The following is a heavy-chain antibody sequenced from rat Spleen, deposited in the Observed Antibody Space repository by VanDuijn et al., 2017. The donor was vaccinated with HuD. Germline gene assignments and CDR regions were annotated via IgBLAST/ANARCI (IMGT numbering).Heavy chain of an antibody. V-gene: IGHV5-25*01. D-gene: IGHD1-9*01. CDR1: GFTFNNYY. CDR2: ISTGGGNT. CDR3: ARRHYGYTDYFDY. J-gene: IGHJ2*01. Sequence: EVQLVESGGGLVQPGRSLKLSCVASGFTFNNYYMAWVRQAPKKGLEWVASISTGGGNTYYRDSVKGRFTISRDNAKSTLSLQMDSLGSEDTATYYCARRHYGYTDYFDYWGQGVMVTVSS.